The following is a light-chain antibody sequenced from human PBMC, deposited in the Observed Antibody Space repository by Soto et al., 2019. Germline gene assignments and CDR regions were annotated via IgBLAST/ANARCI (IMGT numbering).Light chain of an antibody. CDR3: QQRYYWPYT. J-gene: IGKJ2*01. CDR2: DAS. CDR1: QSVSSY. Sequence: EIVLTQSPGTLSLSPGERATLSCRASQSVSSYLAWYQQKPGQAPRLLIYDASNTATAIPARFSGSGSGTDFTLTISRLEPEDLAVYDGQQRYYWPYTCDQGTKLEI. V-gene: IGKV3-11*01.